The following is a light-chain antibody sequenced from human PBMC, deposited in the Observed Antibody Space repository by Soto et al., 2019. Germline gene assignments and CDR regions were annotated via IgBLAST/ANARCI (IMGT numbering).Light chain of an antibody. CDR3: QQLSRYPLT. Sequence: DIQLTQSPSVLSASVGDTFTITCRAIQALSNYLAWYQQKPGKAPDLLIYSASTLQSGVPSRFSGSGSETEFSLTIRALQPEDFATYYCQQLSRYPLTFGGGTKVDIK. J-gene: IGKJ4*01. CDR1: QALSNY. V-gene: IGKV1-9*01. CDR2: SAS.